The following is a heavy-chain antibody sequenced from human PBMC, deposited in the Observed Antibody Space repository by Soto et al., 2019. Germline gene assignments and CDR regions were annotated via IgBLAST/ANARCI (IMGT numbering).Heavy chain of an antibody. V-gene: IGHV5-51*01. J-gene: IGHJ4*02. D-gene: IGHD2-2*01. CDR2: IYPGDSDT. Sequence: PGESLKISCKGSGYSFTTYWSGWVRQMPGKGLEWMGIIYPGDSDTKYSPSFQGQVTVSADTSISTAYLQWSSLKASDTAMYYCARSSSTTSFDYWGQGTLVTVSS. CDR3: ARSSSTTSFDY. CDR1: GYSFTTYW.